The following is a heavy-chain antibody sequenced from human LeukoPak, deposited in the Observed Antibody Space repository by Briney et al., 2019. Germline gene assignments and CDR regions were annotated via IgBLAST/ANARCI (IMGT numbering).Heavy chain of an antibody. J-gene: IGHJ1*01. Sequence: SETLSLTCTVSGGSISSYYWSWIRQPPGKGLEWIGYIYYSGSTNYNPSLKSRVTISVDTSKNQFSLKLSSVTAADTAVYYCARDLHRYYYGSGPTFQHWGQGTLVTVSS. CDR3: ARDLHRYYYGSGPTFQH. D-gene: IGHD3-10*01. CDR1: GGSISSYY. CDR2: IYYSGST. V-gene: IGHV4-59*12.